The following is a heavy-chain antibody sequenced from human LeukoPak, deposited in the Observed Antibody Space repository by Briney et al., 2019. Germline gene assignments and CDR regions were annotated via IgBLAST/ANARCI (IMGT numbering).Heavy chain of an antibody. CDR2: FGTRSTSI. CDR1: GFTFSGYS. CDR3: AREVSEGFDF. Sequence: SGGSLRLSCTASGFTFSGYSMNWIRQTPGKGLEWVSSFGTRSTSIYHAGSVKGRFAISRDNAKNSLYLQMNSLRAEDTALYYCAREVSEGFDFWGQGTLVTVSS. J-gene: IGHJ4*02. D-gene: IGHD3-22*01. V-gene: IGHV3-21*01.